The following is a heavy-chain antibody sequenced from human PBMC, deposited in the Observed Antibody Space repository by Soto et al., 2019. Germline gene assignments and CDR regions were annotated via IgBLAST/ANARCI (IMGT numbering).Heavy chain of an antibody. CDR1: GGAISSDF. CDR2: IIPMFGTA. Sequence: QVQLVQSGAAVKKPGSSVKVSCKASGGAISSDFISWVRQAPGQGLEWMGGIIPMFGTANYAQKLQGRVTIIADESTSTAYMEMANLTSEDTAIYFCARDPRGRVYSDGQGHYYRLDVWGQGTTLIVSS. J-gene: IGHJ6*02. V-gene: IGHV1-69*01. D-gene: IGHD5-18*01. CDR3: ARDPRGRVYSDGQGHYYRLDV.